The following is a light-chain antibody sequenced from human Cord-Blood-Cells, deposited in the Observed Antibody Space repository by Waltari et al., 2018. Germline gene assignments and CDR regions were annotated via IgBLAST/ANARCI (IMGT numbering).Light chain of an antibody. V-gene: IGKV1-5*01. CDR2: DAS. CDR1: QSISSW. Sequence: DIQMTQSPSTLSASVGDRVTITCRASQSISSWLARYQQKPGKAPKLLIYDASSLESGVPSRFIGSGSGTEFTLTISSLQPDDFATYYCQQYNSYSPTFGQGTKLEIK. J-gene: IGKJ2*01. CDR3: QQYNSYSPT.